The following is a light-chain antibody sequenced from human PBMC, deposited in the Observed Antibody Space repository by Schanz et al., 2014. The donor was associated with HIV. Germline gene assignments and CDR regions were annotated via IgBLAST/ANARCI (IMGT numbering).Light chain of an antibody. J-gene: IGKJ1*01. Sequence: DVVLAPFPLSLPVTLGQPASISCRASQSLVHSDGNTYLSWFQQRPGQSPRRLIYKASNRDSGVTDIFSGSGSGTDFTLKISRVEAEDIVIYYCMQGSLWPPTFGQGTQLEVK. CDR1: QSLVHSDGNTY. V-gene: IGKV2-30*02. CDR3: MQGSLWPPT. CDR2: KAS.